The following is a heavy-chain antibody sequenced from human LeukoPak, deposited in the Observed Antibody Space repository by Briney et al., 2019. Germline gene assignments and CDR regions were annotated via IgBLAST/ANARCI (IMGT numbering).Heavy chain of an antibody. CDR1: GYTFTSYY. CDR3: ARATYGDYTVRLIWYFDL. J-gene: IGHJ2*01. V-gene: IGHV1-46*01. CDR2: INPSGGST. Sequence: ASVKVSCKASGYTFTSYYMHWVRQAPGQGLEWMGIINPSGGSTSYAQKFQGRVTKTRDTSTSTVYMELSSLRSEDTAVYYCARATYGDYTVRLIWYFDLWGRGTLVTVSS. D-gene: IGHD4-17*01.